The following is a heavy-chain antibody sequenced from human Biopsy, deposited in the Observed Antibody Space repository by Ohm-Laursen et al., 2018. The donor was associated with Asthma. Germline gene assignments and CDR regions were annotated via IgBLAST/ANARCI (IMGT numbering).Heavy chain of an antibody. Sequence: SDTLSLTCTVSGASITSSAYYWGWIRQPPGKGLEWIGSMYYGETTYYSPSLKSRVIISVDTSKNQFSLILSSVTAADTAVYYCARHDHRWDTYADFWGQGTLVTVSS. D-gene: IGHD2-2*01. CDR2: MYYGETT. CDR1: GASITSSAYY. V-gene: IGHV4-39*01. J-gene: IGHJ4*02. CDR3: ARHDHRWDTYADF.